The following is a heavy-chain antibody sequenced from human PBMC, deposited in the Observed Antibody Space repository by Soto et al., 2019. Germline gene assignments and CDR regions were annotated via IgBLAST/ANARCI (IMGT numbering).Heavy chain of an antibody. D-gene: IGHD6-6*01. CDR2: IIPIFGTA. CDR3: AMDREDSGSPESWFDP. CDR1: GGTFSSYA. V-gene: IGHV1-69*12. Sequence: QVQLVQSGAEVKKPGSSVKVSCKASGGTFSSYAISWVRQAPGQGLEWMGGIIPIFGTANYAQKFQGRVMSXVAXANLALNFKGRVTIPAADSTTXAYMELSSLRSEDTAVYYCAMDREDSGSPESWFDPWGQGTLVTVSS. J-gene: IGHJ5*02.